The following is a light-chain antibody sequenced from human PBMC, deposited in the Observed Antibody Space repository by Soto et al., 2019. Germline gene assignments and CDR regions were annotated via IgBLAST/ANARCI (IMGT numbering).Light chain of an antibody. CDR2: GAS. V-gene: IGKV3-20*01. CDR3: QQYGSLWT. J-gene: IGKJ1*01. CDR1: PSVSSSY. Sequence: EIVLTQSPGTLSLSPGERATLSCRASPSVSSSYLAWYQQKTGQAPRLLIYGASSRATGIPARFSGSGSGTDFTLTISRLEPEDFAMYYCQQYGSLWTFGQGTKVEIK.